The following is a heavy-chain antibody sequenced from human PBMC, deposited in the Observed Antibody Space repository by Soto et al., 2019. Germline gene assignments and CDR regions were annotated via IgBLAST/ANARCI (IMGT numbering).Heavy chain of an antibody. CDR2: ISAYSGNT. Sequence: ASVKVSCKASGYTFTSYGISWVRQAPGQGLEWMGWISAYSGNTNYAQKFQGRVTMTTNTSISTAYMELSSLRSEDTAVYYCARGMKCGGYCAFDIWGQGTMVTV. V-gene: IGHV1-18*01. CDR3: ARGMKCGGYCAFDI. J-gene: IGHJ3*02. CDR1: GYTFTSYG. D-gene: IGHD5-12*01.